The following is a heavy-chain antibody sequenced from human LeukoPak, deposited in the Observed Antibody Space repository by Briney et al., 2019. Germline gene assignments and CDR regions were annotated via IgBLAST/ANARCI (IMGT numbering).Heavy chain of an antibody. Sequence: SVKVSCKASGGTFSSYAISWVRRAPGQGPEWMGGIIPIFGTANYAQKFQGRVTITADKSTSTAYMELSSLRSEDTAVYYCAREKDILTGQTWGRPHYFDYWGQGTLVTVSS. CDR1: GGTFSSYA. CDR3: AREKDILTGQTWGRPHYFDY. D-gene: IGHD3-9*01. J-gene: IGHJ4*02. V-gene: IGHV1-69*06. CDR2: IIPIFGTA.